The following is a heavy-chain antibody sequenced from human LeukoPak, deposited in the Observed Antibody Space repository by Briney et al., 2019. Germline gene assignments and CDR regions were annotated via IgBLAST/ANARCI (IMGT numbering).Heavy chain of an antibody. V-gene: IGHV3-30*03. CDR2: ISYDGSNK. Sequence: DPGGSLRLSCAASGFTFSSYGMHWVRQAPGKGLEWVAVISYDGSNKYYADSVKGRFTISRDNSKNTLYLQMNSLRAEDTAVYYCARDEDYYGSGSYFDYWGQGTLVTVSS. CDR3: ARDEDYYGSGSYFDY. CDR1: GFTFSSYG. J-gene: IGHJ4*02. D-gene: IGHD3-10*01.